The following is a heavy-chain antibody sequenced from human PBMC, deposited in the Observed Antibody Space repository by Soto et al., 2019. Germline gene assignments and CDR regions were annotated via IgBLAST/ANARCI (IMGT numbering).Heavy chain of an antibody. D-gene: IGHD2-15*01. CDR1: GFTFSSYA. CDR3: AKKGLGSLTTFCSGSGCHYAFDM. J-gene: IGHJ3*02. CDR2: ISGGGDGT. Sequence: EVQLLESGGGLVQPGGSLRLSCAASGFTFSSYAMSWVRQPPGKGLEWVSTISGGGDGTYYADSMKGHFTISRDNSKNTLHLKMNSLRAEDTAIYGCAKKGLGSLTTFCSGSGCHYAFDMWGQGTMVTVSS. V-gene: IGHV3-23*01.